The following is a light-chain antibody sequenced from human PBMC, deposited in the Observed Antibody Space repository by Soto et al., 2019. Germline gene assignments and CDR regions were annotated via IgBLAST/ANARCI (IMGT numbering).Light chain of an antibody. V-gene: IGLV2-14*01. CDR1: SSDVGGYNY. J-gene: IGLJ1*01. Sequence: QYALTQPASVSGSPGQSITISCTGTSSDVGGYNYVSWYQQHPGKAPKLMIYDVSNRPSGVSNRFSGSKSGNTASLTISGLQAEDEADYYCSSYTSSSLYVFGTGTKLT. CDR2: DVS. CDR3: SSYTSSSLYV.